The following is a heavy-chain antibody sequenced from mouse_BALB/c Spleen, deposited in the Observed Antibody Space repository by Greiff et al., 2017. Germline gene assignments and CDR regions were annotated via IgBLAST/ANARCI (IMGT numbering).Heavy chain of an antibody. V-gene: IGHV14-3*02. CDR2: IDPANGNT. J-gene: IGHJ3*01. CDR3: AREGWLLQGAWIAY. D-gene: IGHD2-3*01. CDR1: GFNIKDTY. Sequence: EVQLQQSGAELVKPGASVKLSCTASGFNIKDTYMHWVKQRPEQGLEWIGRIDPANGNTKYDPKFQGKATITADTSSNTASLQLRSLTSEDTAVYFCAREGWLLQGAWIAYWGQGTLVTVSA.